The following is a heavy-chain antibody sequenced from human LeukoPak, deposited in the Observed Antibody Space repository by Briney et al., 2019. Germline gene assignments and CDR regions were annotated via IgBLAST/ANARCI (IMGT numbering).Heavy chain of an antibody. D-gene: IGHD1-26*01. Sequence: SETLSLTCAVYGGSFSGYYWSWIRQPPGKGLEWIGEINHSGSTNYNPSLKSRVTISVDTSKNQFSLKLSSVTDADTAVYYCARGRSGSYYRYYFDYWGQGTLVTVSS. J-gene: IGHJ4*02. V-gene: IGHV4-34*01. CDR3: ARGRSGSYYRYYFDY. CDR2: INHSGST. CDR1: GGSFSGYY.